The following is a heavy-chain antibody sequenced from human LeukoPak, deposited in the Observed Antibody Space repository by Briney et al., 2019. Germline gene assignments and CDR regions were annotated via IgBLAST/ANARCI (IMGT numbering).Heavy chain of an antibody. D-gene: IGHD6-19*01. Sequence: ASVKVSCKASGYTFTSYDINWVRQATGQGLEWMGWISAYNGNTNYAQKLQGRVTMTTDTSTSTAYMELRSLRSDDTAVYYCARDWSKQWLWAFDIWGQGTMVTVSS. CDR1: GYTFTSYD. CDR3: ARDWSKQWLWAFDI. V-gene: IGHV1-18*01. CDR2: ISAYNGNT. J-gene: IGHJ3*02.